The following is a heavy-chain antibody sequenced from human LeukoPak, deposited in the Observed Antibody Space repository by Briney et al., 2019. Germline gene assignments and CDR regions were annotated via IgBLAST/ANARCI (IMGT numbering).Heavy chain of an antibody. D-gene: IGHD6-19*01. CDR1: VYTFNTYA. V-gene: IGHV7-4-1*01. J-gene: IGHJ4*02. CDR2: INTNTGNP. CDR3: ARDPVAGVSDY. Sequence: ASVNVSFKASVYTFNTYAINWVRQAPGQGVGGMGWINTNTGNPTYTRGFTGRVVFSFGSSRSTAYLHIRSLKDDDTAVYFCARDPVAGVSDYWGQGTLVTVSS.